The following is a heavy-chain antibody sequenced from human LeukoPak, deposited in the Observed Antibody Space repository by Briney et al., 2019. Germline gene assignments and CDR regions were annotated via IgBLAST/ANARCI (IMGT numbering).Heavy chain of an antibody. Sequence: GESLKISCKGSGYSFISYWTGWVRQMPGKGLEWMGIIYPGDSDTRYSPSFQGQVTISADKSISTAYLQWSSLKASDTAMYYCARRKGMHYYYMDVWGKGTTVTVSS. CDR2: IYPGDSDT. CDR3: ARRKGMHYYYMDV. V-gene: IGHV5-51*01. J-gene: IGHJ6*03. CDR1: GYSFISYW.